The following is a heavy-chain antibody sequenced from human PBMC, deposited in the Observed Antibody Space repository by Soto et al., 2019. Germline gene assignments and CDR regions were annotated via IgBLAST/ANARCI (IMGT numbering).Heavy chain of an antibody. Sequence: EVQLVQSGGGWVQPGGSLRLSCAASGFTCSSSPMSWVRQVPGKGLEWISAIRNDGGSMYYVDSVKGRFTISRDNSKRPSNLRMKNLRGEDTATYYCVRDRYTMSDCGRAFSSDWGQGAQVIVSS. J-gene: IGHJ4*02. CDR2: IRNDGGSM. D-gene: IGHD1-26*01. CDR3: VRDRYTMSDCGRAFSSD. V-gene: IGHV3-23*04. CDR1: GFTCSSSP.